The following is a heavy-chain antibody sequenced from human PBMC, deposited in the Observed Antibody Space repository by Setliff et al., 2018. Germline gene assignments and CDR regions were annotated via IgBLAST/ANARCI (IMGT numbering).Heavy chain of an antibody. J-gene: IGHJ4*02. CDR3: ARISRLYTSSWDDY. Sequence: PGGSLRLSCAASGFTFSSYYMTWVRQAPGKGLEWISGISRDTDYTYYAESVKGRFTIFRDNAKNSVYLQMNRLRAEDTAVYYCARISRLYTSSWDDYWGRGTLVTAPQ. CDR1: GFTFSSYY. CDR2: ISRDTDYT. D-gene: IGHD6-13*01. V-gene: IGHV3-21*01.